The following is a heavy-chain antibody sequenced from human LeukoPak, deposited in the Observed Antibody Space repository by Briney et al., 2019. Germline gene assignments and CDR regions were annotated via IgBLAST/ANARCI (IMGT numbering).Heavy chain of an antibody. V-gene: IGHV4-59*12. D-gene: IGHD2-2*02. CDR1: GGSISSYY. CDR3: ARDRCSSTSCYTGNYYYMDV. Sequence: SETLSLTCTVSGGSISSYYWSWIRQPPGKGLEWIGYIYHSGSTYYNPSLKSRVTMSVDRSKNQFSLKLSSVTAADTAVYYCARDRCSSTSCYTGNYYYMDVWGKGTTVTVSS. J-gene: IGHJ6*03. CDR2: IYHSGST.